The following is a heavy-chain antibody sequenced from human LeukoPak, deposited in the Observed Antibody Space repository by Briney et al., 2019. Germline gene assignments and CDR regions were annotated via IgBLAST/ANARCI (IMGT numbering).Heavy chain of an antibody. CDR3: ARWSGSYSDY. CDR1: GSTVSTDY. D-gene: IGHD1-26*01. CDR2: IYSGDST. V-gene: IGHV3-66*01. Sequence: PGGSLRLSCAVSGSTVSTDYMSWVRQAPGKGLEWVSVIYSGDSTYYADSVKGRFTISRDNSKNTLYLQMNSLRAEDTAVYYCARWSGSYSDYWGQGTLVTVSS. J-gene: IGHJ4*02.